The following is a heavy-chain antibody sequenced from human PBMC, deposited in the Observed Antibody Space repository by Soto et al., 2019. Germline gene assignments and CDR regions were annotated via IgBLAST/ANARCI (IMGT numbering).Heavy chain of an antibody. CDR3: AGSSGYGSAY. D-gene: IGHD3-3*01. CDR2: VYYSGNT. V-gene: IGHV4-59*08. J-gene: IGHJ4*01. CDR1: GDSTSNYY. Sequence: QVQLQESGPGLVKPSETLSLTCNVSGDSTSNYYWSWIRQAPGKGLEWIGYVYYSGNTDYNPSLKSRVTISLDTSKNQFSLKLTSVTGAETAVYYCAGSSGYGSAYWGHGTLVTVSS.